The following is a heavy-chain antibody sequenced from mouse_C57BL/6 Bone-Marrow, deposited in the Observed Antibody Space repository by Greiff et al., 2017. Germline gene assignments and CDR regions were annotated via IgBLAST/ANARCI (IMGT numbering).Heavy chain of an antibody. D-gene: IGHD2-4*01. Sequence: VQLQQSGPELVKPGASVKIPCKASGYTFTDYNMDWVKQSHGKSLEWIGDINPNNGGTIYNQKFKGKATLTVDKSSSTAYMELRSLTSEDTAVYYCARREIYYDYGYAMDYWGQGTSVTVSS. CDR2: INPNNGGT. CDR3: ARREIYYDYGYAMDY. V-gene: IGHV1-18*01. J-gene: IGHJ4*01. CDR1: GYTFTDYN.